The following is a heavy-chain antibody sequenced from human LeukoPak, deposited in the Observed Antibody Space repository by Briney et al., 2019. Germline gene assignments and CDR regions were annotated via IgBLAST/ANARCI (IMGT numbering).Heavy chain of an antibody. V-gene: IGHV3-74*01. CDR1: GFSFSGHL. Sequence: GGSLRLSCTASGFSFSGHLMHWARQLPGKGLGWVSRISPTGSTTSYADSVKGRFTVPRYNAKNTLYLQVNNLRPEHTAVYYCEPGPNSNWSGLDFWGQGTLLTVSS. CDR2: ISPTGSTT. CDR3: EPGPNSNWSGLDF. J-gene: IGHJ4*02. D-gene: IGHD6-6*01.